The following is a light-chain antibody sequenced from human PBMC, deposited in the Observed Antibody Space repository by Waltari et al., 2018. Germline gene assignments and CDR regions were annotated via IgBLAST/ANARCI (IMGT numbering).Light chain of an antibody. Sequence: EIVLKQSPATLSLSPGDRATLSCRASQRISSYLAWYQQKPGQAPRLLIYDASTRATGIPARFSGSGSVTDFTLTISSLEPEDFAIYYCQQRSKSFTFGPGTKVDMK. J-gene: IGKJ3*01. CDR2: DAS. CDR1: QRISSY. V-gene: IGKV3-11*01. CDR3: QQRSKSFT.